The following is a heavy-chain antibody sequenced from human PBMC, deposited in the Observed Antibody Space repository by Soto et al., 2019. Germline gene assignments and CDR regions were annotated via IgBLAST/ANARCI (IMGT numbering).Heavy chain of an antibody. Sequence: QEKLVQTGAEVKKPGSSVKVSCKTSGGSFRNNAFSWVRQAPGQGLEWMGQILPVYNTTNYARKFQGRVTITADTYTTTIHMELNTVRSDDTALYYCARLRGMLLGSFDVWGQGTTVSVSS. CDR1: GGSFRNNA. J-gene: IGHJ3*01. CDR3: ARLRGMLLGSFDV. D-gene: IGHD3-16*01. CDR2: ILPVYNTT. V-gene: IGHV1-69*06.